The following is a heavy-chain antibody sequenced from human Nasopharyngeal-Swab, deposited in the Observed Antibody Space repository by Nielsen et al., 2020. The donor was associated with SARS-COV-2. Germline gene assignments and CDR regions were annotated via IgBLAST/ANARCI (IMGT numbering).Heavy chain of an antibody. V-gene: IGHV3-7*01. D-gene: IGHD3-3*01. J-gene: IGHJ6*03. CDR2: IKQDGSEK. Sequence: GGSLRLSCAASGFTFSSYWMSWVRQAPGKGLEWVANIKQDGSEKYYVDSVKGRFTISRDNAKNSLYLQMNSLRAEDTAVYYCARDVRIFGVVIITYYYYYMDVWGKGTTVTVSS. CDR1: GFTFSSYW. CDR3: ARDVRIFGVVIITYYYYYMDV.